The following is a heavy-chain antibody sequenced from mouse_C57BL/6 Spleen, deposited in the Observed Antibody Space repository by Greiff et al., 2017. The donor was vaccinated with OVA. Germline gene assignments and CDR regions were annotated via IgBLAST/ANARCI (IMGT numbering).Heavy chain of an antibody. CDR2: ISDGGSYT. CDR3: AREGLGGYFDV. CDR1: GFTFSSYA. Sequence: EVHLVESGGGLVKPGGSLKLSCAASGFTFSSYAMSWVRQTPEKRLEWVATISDGGSYTYYPDNVKGRFTISRDNAKNNLYLQMSHLKSEDTAMYYCAREGLGGYFDVWGTGTTVTVSS. V-gene: IGHV5-4*01. J-gene: IGHJ1*03.